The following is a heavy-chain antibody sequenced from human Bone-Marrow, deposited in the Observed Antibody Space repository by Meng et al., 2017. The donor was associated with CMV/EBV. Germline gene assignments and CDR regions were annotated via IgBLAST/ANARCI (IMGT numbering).Heavy chain of an antibody. D-gene: IGHD1-1*01. CDR3: ARDNWNDIDY. J-gene: IGHJ4*02. CDR1: GYTFTSYD. V-gene: IGHV1-2*02. Sequence: ASVKVSCKASGYTFTSYDINWVRQATGQGLEWMGWINPNSGGTNYAQKFQGRVTMTRDTSISTAYMELSRLRSDDTAVYYCARDNWNDIDYSGQGTLVTVSS. CDR2: INPNSGGT.